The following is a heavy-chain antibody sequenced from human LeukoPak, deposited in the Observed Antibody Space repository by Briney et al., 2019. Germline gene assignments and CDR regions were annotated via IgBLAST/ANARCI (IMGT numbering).Heavy chain of an antibody. D-gene: IGHD6-19*01. CDR2: ISYDGSNK. CDR1: GFTFSSYA. J-gene: IGHJ6*02. V-gene: IGHV3-30*14. CDR3: ARETPHSSGWYYYGMDV. Sequence: GRSLRLSCAASGFTFSSYAMHWVRQAPGKGLEWVAVISYDGSNKYYADSVKGRFIISRDNSKNTLYLQMNSLRAEDTAVYYCARETPHSSGWYYYGMDVWGQGTTVTVSS.